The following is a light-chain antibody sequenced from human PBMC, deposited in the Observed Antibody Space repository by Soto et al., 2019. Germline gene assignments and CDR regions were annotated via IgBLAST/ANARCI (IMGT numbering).Light chain of an antibody. V-gene: IGKV1-39*01. CDR2: AAS. CDR3: QQSYSTWT. Sequence: DIQMTQSPSSLSASVGDRVTITCRASQSISSYLNWYQQKPGKAPKLLIYAASSLQSGVPSRFSGSGSGTDFTLIISSLQPEDFATYYCQQSYSTWTFGQGTKVEIK. CDR1: QSISSY. J-gene: IGKJ1*01.